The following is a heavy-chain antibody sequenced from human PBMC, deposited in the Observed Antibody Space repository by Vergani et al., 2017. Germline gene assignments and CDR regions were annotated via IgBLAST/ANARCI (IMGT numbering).Heavy chain of an antibody. J-gene: IGHJ4*02. V-gene: IGHV3-30-3*01. CDR2: IPYDGSNK. CDR3: ARDATNFYGDYGYFDY. Sequence: QVQLVESGGGVVQPGRSLRLSCAASGFTFSSYAMHWVRQAPGKGLEWVAVIPYDGSNKYYADSVKGRFTISRDNSKNPLYLQMNSLRAEDTAVYYCARDATNFYGDYGYFDYWGQGTLVTVSS. CDR1: GFTFSSYA. D-gene: IGHD4-17*01.